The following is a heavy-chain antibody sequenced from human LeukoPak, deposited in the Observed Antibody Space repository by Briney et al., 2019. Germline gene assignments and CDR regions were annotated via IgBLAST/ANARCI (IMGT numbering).Heavy chain of an antibody. CDR3: AREMGSVYFDY. D-gene: IGHD3-10*01. CDR2: VSYDGSNK. V-gene: IGHV3-33*01. J-gene: IGHJ4*02. CDR1: GFRFSSYG. Sequence: GGSLRLSCTASGFRFSSYGIHWVRQTPGKGLEWVALVSYDGSNKDYADSVKGRFTISRDNSKNTVYLQINSLRAEDTAVYYCAREMGSVYFDYWGRGTLVTVSS.